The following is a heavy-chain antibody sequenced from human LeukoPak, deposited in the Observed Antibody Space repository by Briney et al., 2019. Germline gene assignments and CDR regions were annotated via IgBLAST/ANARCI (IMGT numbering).Heavy chain of an antibody. CDR3: AAGRTDSSGYSGAFDI. D-gene: IGHD3-22*01. Sequence: RASVKVSCKASGFTFTIYDISWVRQAPGQGLEWMGGIIPIFGTANYAQKFQGRVTITADKSTSTAYMELSSLRSEDTAVYYCAAGRTDSSGYSGAFDIWGQGTMVTVSS. CDR2: IIPIFGTA. V-gene: IGHV1-69*06. J-gene: IGHJ3*02. CDR1: GFTFTIYD.